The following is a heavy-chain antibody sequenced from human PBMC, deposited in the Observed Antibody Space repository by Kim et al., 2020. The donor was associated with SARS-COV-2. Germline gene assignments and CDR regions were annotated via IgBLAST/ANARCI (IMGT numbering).Heavy chain of an antibody. V-gene: IGHV3-53*01. D-gene: IGHD4-17*01. J-gene: IGHJ1*01. Sequence: KGRFTIARDDSKNTLYLQMNSLRAEDTAVYYCASEGIGFYGDYVLGYFQHWGQGTLVTVSS. CDR3: ASEGIGFYGDYVLGYFQH.